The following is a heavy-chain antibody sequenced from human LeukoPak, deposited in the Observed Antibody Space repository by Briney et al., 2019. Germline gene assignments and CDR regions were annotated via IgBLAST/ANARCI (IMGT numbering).Heavy chain of an antibody. CDR1: GFTFSSYA. CDR3: AKDPGVYYGDYYFDY. D-gene: IGHD4-17*01. V-gene: IGHV3-23*01. J-gene: IGHJ4*02. CDR2: ISGSGGST. Sequence: PGGSLRLSCAASGFTFSSYAMSWVRQALGKGLEWVSAISGSGGSTYYADSVKGRFTISRDNSKNTLYLQMNSLRAEDTAVYYCAKDPGVYYGDYYFDYWGQGTLVTVSS.